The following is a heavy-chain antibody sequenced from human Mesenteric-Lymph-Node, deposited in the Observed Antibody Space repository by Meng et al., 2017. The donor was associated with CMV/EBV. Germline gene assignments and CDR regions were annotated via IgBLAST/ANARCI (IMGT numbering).Heavy chain of an antibody. V-gene: IGHV4-61*01. Sequence: SETLSLTCTVSGGSVSSGSYYWSWIRQPPGKGLEWIGYIYYSGSTNYNPSLKSRVTISVDTSKNQFSLKLSSVTAADTAVYYCARRVTTTFGVGWFDPWGQGTLVTVSS. J-gene: IGHJ5*02. CDR3: ARRVTTTFGVGWFDP. CDR1: GGSVSSGSYY. D-gene: IGHD3-3*01. CDR2: IYYSGST.